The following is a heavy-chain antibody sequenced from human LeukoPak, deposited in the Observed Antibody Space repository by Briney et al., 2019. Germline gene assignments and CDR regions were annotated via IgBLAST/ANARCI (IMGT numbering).Heavy chain of an antibody. V-gene: IGHV4-4*02. CDR2: IYHGGST. Sequence: SETLSLTCAVSGGSISGSNWWTWVRQSPGKGLEWIGEIYHGGSTNYNPFLKSRVTISVDKSKNQFSLNVNSVTAADTAVYYCARTGNTAMVPLDYWGQGTLVTVSS. J-gene: IGHJ4*02. D-gene: IGHD5-18*01. CDR3: ARTGNTAMVPLDY. CDR1: GGSISGSNW.